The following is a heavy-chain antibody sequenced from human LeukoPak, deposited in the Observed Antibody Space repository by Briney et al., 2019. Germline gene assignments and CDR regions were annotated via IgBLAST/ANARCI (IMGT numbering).Heavy chain of an antibody. CDR1: GYTFTGYY. V-gene: IGHV1-2*02. CDR3: ARDYHYGSGNGMDV. D-gene: IGHD3-10*01. Sequence: ASVKVSCKPSGYTFTGYYLHWVRQAPGQGLEWVGWINPKTGATNYAQKFQGRVTMTRDTSSNTGNMELSRLRSDDTAVYYCARDYHYGSGNGMDVWGQGTTATVSS. CDR2: INPKTGAT. J-gene: IGHJ6*02.